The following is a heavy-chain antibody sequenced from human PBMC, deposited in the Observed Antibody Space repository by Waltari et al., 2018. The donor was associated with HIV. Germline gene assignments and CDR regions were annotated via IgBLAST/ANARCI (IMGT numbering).Heavy chain of an antibody. D-gene: IGHD3-22*01. Sequence: QLQLQESGPGLVKPSETLSLTCTVSGGSISSSSYYWGWIRQPPGKGLGWIGSIYYSGSSYYNPSLKRRVTISVDTSKNQFSLKRSSVTAADTAVYYCARDPLITMIVDNYGMDVWGQGTTVTVSS. CDR1: GGSISSSSYY. CDR3: ARDPLITMIVDNYGMDV. CDR2: IYYSGSS. V-gene: IGHV4-39*07. J-gene: IGHJ6*02.